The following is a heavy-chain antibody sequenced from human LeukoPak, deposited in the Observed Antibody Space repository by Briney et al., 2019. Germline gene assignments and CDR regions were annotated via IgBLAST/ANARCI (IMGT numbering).Heavy chain of an antibody. CDR2: INSGGGST. CDR1: GFTFSSHW. J-gene: IGHJ3*02. V-gene: IGHV3-74*01. Sequence: GGSLRLSCAASGFTFSSHWMYGVREVPGQGLVWVSRINSGGGSTDYADSVKGRFTISRDNAKNTLYLQMNSLRAEDTAVYYCVKVRGIMLGAFDIWGQGTMVSVSS. D-gene: IGHD3-10*01. CDR3: VKVRGIMLGAFDI.